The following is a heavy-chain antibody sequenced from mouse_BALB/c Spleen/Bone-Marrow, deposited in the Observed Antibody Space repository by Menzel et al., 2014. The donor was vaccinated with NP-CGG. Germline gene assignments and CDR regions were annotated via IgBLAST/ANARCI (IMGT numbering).Heavy chain of an antibody. CDR1: GHSITSGY. V-gene: IGHV3-8*02. CDR3: ATYDGYCFAY. D-gene: IGHD2-3*01. Sequence: ESGPSLLKPSQTLSLTCSVTGHSITSGYWNFLCKFSGSKLEYMGYISYSGSIYSNSSLKSRISITRDTSKNQYYLQLNSVTAEDTATYYCATYDGYCFAYWGQGTTLTVSS. CDR2: ISYSGSI. J-gene: IGHJ2*01.